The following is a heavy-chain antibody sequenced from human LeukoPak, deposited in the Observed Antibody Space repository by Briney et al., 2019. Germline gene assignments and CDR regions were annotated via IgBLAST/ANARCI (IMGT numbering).Heavy chain of an antibody. CDR1: DDSFSSHY. V-gene: IGHV4-59*11. CDR3: ARDLVTVTKGFDI. Sequence: PSETLSPTRAVSDDSFSSHYWTWIRHPPGNGLEWIGYISYIGSSNYNPSLKSRVTISIDTSTNQFSLKLSSVTAADTAVYYCARDLVTVTKGFDIWGQGTMVSVSS. CDR2: ISYIGSS. D-gene: IGHD4-17*01. J-gene: IGHJ3*02.